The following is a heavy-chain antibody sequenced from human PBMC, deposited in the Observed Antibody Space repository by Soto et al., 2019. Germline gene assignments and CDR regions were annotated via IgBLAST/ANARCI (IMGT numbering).Heavy chain of an antibody. CDR3: TKKMSPLMDV. CDR2: IRNKANSYAT. V-gene: IGHV3-73*01. Sequence: EVQLVESGGGLVQPGGSLKLSCAASGFTFSGSAMHWVRQASGKGLEWVGRIRNKANSYATAYAASVKGRFTISRDDSKNTAYLQMNSMKTEDTAVYYCTKKMSPLMDVWGKGTTVTVS. CDR1: GFTFSGSA. J-gene: IGHJ6*03.